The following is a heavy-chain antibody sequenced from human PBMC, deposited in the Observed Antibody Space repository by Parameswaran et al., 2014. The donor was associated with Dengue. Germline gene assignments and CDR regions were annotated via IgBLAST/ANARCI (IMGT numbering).Heavy chain of an antibody. CDR2: IKQDGSEK. CDR3: ARRPRFWSGSRWFDP. V-gene: IGHV3-7*03. Sequence: RWIRQPPGKGLEWVANIKQDGSEKYYVDSVKGRFTISRDNAKNSLYLQMNSLRAEDTAVYYCARRPRFWSGSRWFDPWGQGTLVTVSS. J-gene: IGHJ5*02. D-gene: IGHD3-3*01.